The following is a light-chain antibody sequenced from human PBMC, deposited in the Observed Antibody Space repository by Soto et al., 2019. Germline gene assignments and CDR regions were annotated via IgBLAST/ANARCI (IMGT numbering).Light chain of an antibody. J-gene: IGKJ1*01. Sequence: DIVLTQSPGTLSLSPGERATLSCRASQSVSSSYLAWYQQKPGQAPRLLIYGASRRATGIPDRFSGSGSGTDFTLTISRLEPEDFAVYYCQQHSHWPPWTFGQGTRVEIQ. V-gene: IGKV3D-20*02. CDR1: QSVSSSY. CDR2: GAS. CDR3: QQHSHWPPWT.